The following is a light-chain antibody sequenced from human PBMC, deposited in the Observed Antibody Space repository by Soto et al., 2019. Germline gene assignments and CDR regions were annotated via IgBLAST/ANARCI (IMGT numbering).Light chain of an antibody. CDR3: SSYTTSGSFVV. J-gene: IGLJ2*01. V-gene: IGLV2-8*01. CDR1: SSDIGDYNY. CDR2: EVT. Sequence: QSALTQPPSASGSPGQSVTFSCTGTSSDIGDYNYVSWYQQHPGKAPKLMIYEVTKRPSGVPDRFSGSKSGNTASLTVSGLQADDEADYYCSSYTTSGSFVVFGGGTKLTVL.